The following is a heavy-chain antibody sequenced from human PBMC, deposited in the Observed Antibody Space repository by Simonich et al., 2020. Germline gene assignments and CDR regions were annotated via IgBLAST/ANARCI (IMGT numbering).Heavy chain of an antibody. D-gene: IGHD1-1*01. CDR1: GFTFSSYS. Sequence: EVQLVESGGGLVKPGGSLRLSCAASGFTFSSYSMNWVRQAPGKGLEWVSSIISSSSYIYSADTVKGRFTIARDNAKNSLYLQMNSLRAEDTAVYYCARANERDYWGQGTLVTVSS. J-gene: IGHJ4*02. V-gene: IGHV3-21*01. CDR3: ARANERDY. CDR2: IISSSSYI.